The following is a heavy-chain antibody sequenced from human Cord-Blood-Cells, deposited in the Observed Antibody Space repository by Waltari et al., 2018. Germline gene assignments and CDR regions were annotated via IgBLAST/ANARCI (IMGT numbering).Heavy chain of an antibody. D-gene: IGHD3-3*01. J-gene: IGHJ3*02. CDR3: AHRSITIFGVVSDAFDI. V-gene: IGHV2-5*02. CDR2: IYWDDDK. Sequence: QITLKESGPTLVKPTQTLTLTCTFSGFSLSTSGVGVGWIRQPPGKALEWLALIYWDDDKRYSTSLKGRLTITKDTSKNQVVLTMTNMDPVDTATYYCAHRSITIFGVVSDAFDIWGQGTMVTVSS. CDR1: GFSLSTSGVG.